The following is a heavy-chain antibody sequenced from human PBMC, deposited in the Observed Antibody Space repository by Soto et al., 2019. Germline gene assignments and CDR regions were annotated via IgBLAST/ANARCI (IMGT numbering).Heavy chain of an antibody. J-gene: IGHJ5*02. CDR1: GYSFTSYW. CDR3: ARHRITIFGVVITGWFDP. V-gene: IGHV5-51*01. D-gene: IGHD3-3*01. Sequence: PGESLKISCKGSGYSFTSYWIGWVRQMPGKGLEWMGIIYPGDSDTRYSPSFQGQVTISADKSISTAYLQWSSLKASDTAVYYCARHRITIFGVVITGWFDPWGQGTLVTVSS. CDR2: IYPGDSDT.